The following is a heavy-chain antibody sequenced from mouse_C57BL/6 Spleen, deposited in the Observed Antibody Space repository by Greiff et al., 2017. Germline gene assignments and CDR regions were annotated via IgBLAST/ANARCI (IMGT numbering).Heavy chain of an antibody. CDR1: GYAFSSYW. Sequence: QVQLQQSGAELVKPGASVKISCKASGYAFSSYWMNWVKQRPGKGLEWIGQIYPGDGDTNYNGKFKGKATLTADKSSSTAYMQLSSLTSEDSAVYFCARSGLIYDCYRYAMDYWGQGTSVTVSS. V-gene: IGHV1-80*01. D-gene: IGHD2-3*01. CDR2: IYPGDGDT. CDR3: ARSGLIYDCYRYAMDY. J-gene: IGHJ4*01.